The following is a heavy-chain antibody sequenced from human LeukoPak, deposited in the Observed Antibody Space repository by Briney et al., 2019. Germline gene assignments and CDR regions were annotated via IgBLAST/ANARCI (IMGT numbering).Heavy chain of an antibody. CDR1: GFTFSSHA. J-gene: IGHJ4*02. D-gene: IGHD6-13*01. V-gene: IGHV3-23*01. Sequence: PGGSLRVSCAASGFTFSSHAMSWVRQAPGKGLEWVSAISASGDGIYYTDSVKGRFTMSRDNSKDTLYLQMNSLRADDTAVYYCAKTPGGAAGNRVFDHWGQGALVTVFS. CDR3: AKTPGGAAGNRVFDH. CDR2: ISASGDGI.